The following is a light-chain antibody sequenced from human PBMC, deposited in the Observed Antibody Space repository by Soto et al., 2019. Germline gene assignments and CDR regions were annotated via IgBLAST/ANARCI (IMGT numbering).Light chain of an antibody. CDR1: QSVSSN. Sequence: EIVMTQSPATLSVSPGERATLSCRASQSVSSNLAWYQQKPGQAPRLLIYGASTRATGIPARFSGSGSGTEFTLTISSLQSEDFAVYYYQQYNNWLRTFGQGTKVEIK. J-gene: IGKJ1*01. V-gene: IGKV3-15*01. CDR2: GAS. CDR3: QQYNNWLRT.